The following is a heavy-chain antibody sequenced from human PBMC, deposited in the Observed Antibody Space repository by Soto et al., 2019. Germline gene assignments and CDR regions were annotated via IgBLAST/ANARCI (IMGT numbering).Heavy chain of an antibody. D-gene: IGHD2-2*02. CDR2: FDPEDGET. CDR1: GYTLTELS. CDR3: ATSPPVDIVVVPAAIQKDYYYYGMDV. V-gene: IGHV1-24*01. J-gene: IGHJ6*02. Sequence: ASVKVSCKVSGYTLTELSMHWVRQAPGKGLEWMGGFDPEDGETIYAQKFQGRVTMTEDTSTDTAYMELSSLRSEDTAVYYCATSPPVDIVVVPAAIQKDYYYYGMDVWGQGTTVTVSS.